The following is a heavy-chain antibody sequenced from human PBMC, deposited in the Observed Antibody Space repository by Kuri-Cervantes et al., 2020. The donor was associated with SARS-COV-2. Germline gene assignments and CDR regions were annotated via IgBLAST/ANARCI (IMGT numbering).Heavy chain of an antibody. D-gene: IGHD5-24*01. CDR1: GGSISSYY. CDR2: VYPSGGT. V-gene: IGHV4-4*07. J-gene: IGHJ4*02. Sequence: SETLSLTCTVSGGSISSYYWSWIRQPAGKGLEWIGRVYPSGGTNNNPSLKRRVTMSVDTSKDQFSLKLTSVTAADTAVYYCARSRDGYSYNYWGQGTLVTVSS. CDR3: ARSRDGYSYNY.